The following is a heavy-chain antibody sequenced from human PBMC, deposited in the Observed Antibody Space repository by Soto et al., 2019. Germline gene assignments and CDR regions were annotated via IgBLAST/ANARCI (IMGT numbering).Heavy chain of an antibody. CDR2: ISGSGGST. CDR3: AKSLLQSVPNWFDP. Sequence: EVQLLESGGGLVQPGGSLRLSCAASGFTFSSYAMSWVRQAPGKGLEWVSAISGSGGSTYYAVSVKGRFTVSRDNPKNPRSLQVNSLRAEDTAVYYCAKSLLQSVPNWFDPWGQGTLVTVSS. V-gene: IGHV3-23*01. CDR1: GFTFSSYA. J-gene: IGHJ5*02. D-gene: IGHD4-17*01.